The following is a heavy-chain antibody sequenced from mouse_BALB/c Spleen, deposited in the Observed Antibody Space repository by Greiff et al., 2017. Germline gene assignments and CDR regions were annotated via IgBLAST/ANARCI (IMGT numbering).Heavy chain of an antibody. J-gene: IGHJ4*01. Sequence: DVHLVESGGGLVKPGGSLKLSCAASGFAFSSYDMSWVRQTPEKRLEWVAYISSGGGSTYYPDTVKGRFTISRDNAKNTLYLQMSSLKSEDTAMYYCARHEGMDYWGQGTSVTVSS. V-gene: IGHV5-12-1*01. CDR3: ARHEGMDY. CDR1: GFAFSSYD. CDR2: ISSGGGST.